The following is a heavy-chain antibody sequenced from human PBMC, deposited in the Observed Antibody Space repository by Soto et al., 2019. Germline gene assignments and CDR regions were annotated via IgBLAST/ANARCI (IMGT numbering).Heavy chain of an antibody. D-gene: IGHD2-21*01. CDR3: TRDLNHDCGP. CDR1: GFTFSDYW. V-gene: IGHV3-7*04. CDR2: MNPDGSEK. J-gene: IGHJ5*02. Sequence: EVHLVESGGGLVQPGGSLRLSCAASGFTFSDYWMTWVRQAPGKGLEGVANMNPDGSEKYYVDSVKGRFTISRDNAKKSLYLQMNRLRGEDTAVYYCTRDLNHDCGPWGQGTHVIVSS.